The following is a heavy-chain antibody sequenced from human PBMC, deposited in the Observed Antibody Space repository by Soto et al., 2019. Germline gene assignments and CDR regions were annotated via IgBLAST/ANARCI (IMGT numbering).Heavy chain of an antibody. CDR2: IYHSGST. CDR3: ACTIYGDYKFGWFDL. CDR1: GGSISSGGYS. V-gene: IGHV4-30-2*01. J-gene: IGHJ5*02. Sequence: PSETLSLTCAVSGGSISSGGYSWSWIRQPPGKGLEWIGYIYHSGSTYYNPSLKSRVTISVDRSKNQFSLKLSSVTAADTAVYYCACTIYGDYKFGWFDLWGKGTLVTVSS. D-gene: IGHD4-17*01.